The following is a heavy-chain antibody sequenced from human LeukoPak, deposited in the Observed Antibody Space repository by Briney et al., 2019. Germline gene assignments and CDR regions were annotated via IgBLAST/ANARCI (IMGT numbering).Heavy chain of an antibody. Sequence: SETLSLTCTVSGGSISSYYWSWIRQPPGKGLEWIGYIYYSGSTNYNPSLKSRVTISVDTSKNQFSLKLSSVTAADTAVYYCAREEIAAAGTRAAEYFQHWGQGTLVTVSS. D-gene: IGHD6-13*01. CDR3: AREEIAAAGTRAAEYFQH. J-gene: IGHJ1*01. V-gene: IGHV4-59*01. CDR2: IYYSGST. CDR1: GGSISSYY.